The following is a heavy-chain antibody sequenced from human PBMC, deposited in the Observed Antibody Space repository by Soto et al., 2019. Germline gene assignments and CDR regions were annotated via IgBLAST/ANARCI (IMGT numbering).Heavy chain of an antibody. Sequence: GGSLRLSCAASGFTFSSYWMSWVRQAPGKGLEWVANIKQDGSEKYYVDSVKGRFTISRDNAKNSLYLQMNSLRAEDTAVYYCARKASRLRGGFWSGYYFDYWGQGTLVTVSS. CDR3: ARKASRLRGGFWSGYYFDY. D-gene: IGHD3-3*01. J-gene: IGHJ4*02. V-gene: IGHV3-7*01. CDR1: GFTFSSYW. CDR2: IKQDGSEK.